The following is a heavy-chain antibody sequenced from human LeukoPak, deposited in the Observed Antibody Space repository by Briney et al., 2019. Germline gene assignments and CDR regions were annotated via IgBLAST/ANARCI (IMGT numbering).Heavy chain of an antibody. J-gene: IGHJ4*02. CDR3: ARDLYCSSTSCYVYEYYFDY. V-gene: IGHV3-23*01. D-gene: IGHD2-2*01. Sequence: HPGGSLRLSCAASGFTFSSYAMTWVRQAPGQGLEWVSAISGSGAITYYADSVKGRFTISRDNSRNTLYLQMNSLRAEDTAVYYCARDLYCSSTSCYVYEYYFDYWGQGTLVTVSS. CDR1: GFTFSSYA. CDR2: ISGSGAIT.